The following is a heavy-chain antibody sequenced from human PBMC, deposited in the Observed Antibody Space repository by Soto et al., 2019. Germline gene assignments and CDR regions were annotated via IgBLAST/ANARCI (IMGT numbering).Heavy chain of an antibody. D-gene: IGHD2-15*01. CDR2: ISAYNGNT. J-gene: IGHJ6*03. CDR1: GYTFTSYG. V-gene: IGHV1-18*01. Sequence: GASVKVSCNASGYTFTSYGISWVRQAPGQGLERIGWISAYNGNTNYAQKFQERVTITRDMSTSTAYMELSSLRSEDTAVYYCAADRGCSGGSCYSNLYYMDVWGKGTTVTVSS. CDR3: AADRGCSGGSCYSNLYYMDV.